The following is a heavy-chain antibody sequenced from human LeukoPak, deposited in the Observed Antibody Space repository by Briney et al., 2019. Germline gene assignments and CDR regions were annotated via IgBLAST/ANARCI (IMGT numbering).Heavy chain of an antibody. CDR2: ISAYSGNT. J-gene: IGHJ6*02. D-gene: IGHD2-2*01. CDR3: AREAIVVVPAADYYYYGMDV. V-gene: IGHV1-18*01. CDR1: GYTFTSYG. Sequence: ASVKVSCKASGYTFTSYGISWVRQAPGQGLEWMGWISAYSGNTNYAQKLQGRVTMTTDTSTSTAYMELRSLRSDDTAVYYCAREAIVVVPAADYYYYGMDVWGQGTTVTVSS.